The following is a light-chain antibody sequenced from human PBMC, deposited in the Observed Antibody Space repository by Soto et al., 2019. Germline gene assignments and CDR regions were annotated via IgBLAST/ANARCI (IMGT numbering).Light chain of an antibody. J-gene: IGLJ3*02. V-gene: IGLV2-14*01. CDR1: SSDVGGYNY. CDR2: EVS. CDR3: ISYTSSSTWV. Sequence: QSALTQPASVSGSPGQSITISCTGTSSDVGGYNYVSWYQQHPGTAPKLMIYEVSNRPSGVSDRFSGSRSGNTASLTISGLQAEDESDYYCISYTSSSTWVCGGGTKVTVL.